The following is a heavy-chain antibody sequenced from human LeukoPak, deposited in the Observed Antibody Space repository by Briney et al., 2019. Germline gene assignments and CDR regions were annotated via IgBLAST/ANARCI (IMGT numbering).Heavy chain of an antibody. CDR2: IWHDGSNI. CDR1: GFTFSNYG. Sequence: GGSLTLSCETSGFTFSNYGMHWVRQTPGKGLAGVAAIWHDGSNIFYADSVKGRFTISRDNSKDTLFLQMNSLRAEDTALYYCAREIVGEVDFDCWGQGTLVTVSS. J-gene: IGHJ4*02. D-gene: IGHD2-15*01. CDR3: AREIVGEVDFDC. V-gene: IGHV3-33*01.